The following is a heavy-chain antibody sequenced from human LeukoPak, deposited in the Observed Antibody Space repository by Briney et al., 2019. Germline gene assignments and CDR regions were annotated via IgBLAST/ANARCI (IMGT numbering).Heavy chain of an antibody. Sequence: PSETLSLTCTVSGDSISSYYWSWIRQPPGKGLEWIGYIHYSGSTNYNPSLKSRVTISVDTSKNQLSLKLSSVTAADTAVFYCASLTTADAFDIWGQGTMVTVSS. CDR2: IHYSGST. D-gene: IGHD3-22*01. J-gene: IGHJ3*02. CDR3: ASLTTADAFDI. V-gene: IGHV4-59*01. CDR1: GDSISSYY.